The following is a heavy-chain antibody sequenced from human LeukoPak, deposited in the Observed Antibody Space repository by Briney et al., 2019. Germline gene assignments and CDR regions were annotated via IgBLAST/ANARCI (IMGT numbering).Heavy chain of an antibody. CDR2: ISSSGSTI. Sequence: GGSLRLSCAASGFTFSDYYMSWIRQAPGKGLEWVSYISSSGSTIYYADSVKGRFTISRDNAKNSLYLQMNSLRAEDTALYYCAKDTYYDILPGYHDYWGQGTLVTVSS. CDR3: AKDTYYDILPGYHDY. CDR1: GFTFSDYY. D-gene: IGHD3-9*01. J-gene: IGHJ4*02. V-gene: IGHV3-11*01.